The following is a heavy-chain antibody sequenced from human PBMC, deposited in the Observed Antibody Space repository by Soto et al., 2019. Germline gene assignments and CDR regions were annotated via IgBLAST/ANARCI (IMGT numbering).Heavy chain of an antibody. J-gene: IGHJ4*02. D-gene: IGHD2-21*01. CDR2: ISGSGGST. CDR1: GFTFSIYA. V-gene: IGHV3-23*01. Sequence: EVQLLESGGDLVQTGGSLRLSCAAYGFTFSIYAMNWVRQAPGKGLEWVSVISGSGGSTYYADSVKGRFTISRDNSRNWLFLQVNSLRAEDTAVYFCAKDSRYCSGDTGARYCGGDTCASYFDYWGQGTLVTVSS. CDR3: AKDSRYCSGDTGARYCGGDTCASYFDY.